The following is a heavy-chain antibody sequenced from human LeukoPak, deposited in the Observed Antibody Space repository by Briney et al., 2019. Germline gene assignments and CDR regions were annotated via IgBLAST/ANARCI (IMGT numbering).Heavy chain of an antibody. D-gene: IGHD2-15*01. CDR3: AKMKGWRLYDYCMDV. CDR1: GFAFSSFA. Sequence: GGSLRLSCVASGFAFSSFAMSWVRQAPGKGLEWVSGLTGSGSTYHADSVKGRFTISRDNSKNTLSLQMNSLRAEDTTVYYCAKMKGWRLYDYCMDVWGKGTTITVSS. V-gene: IGHV3-23*01. J-gene: IGHJ6*03. CDR2: LTGSGST.